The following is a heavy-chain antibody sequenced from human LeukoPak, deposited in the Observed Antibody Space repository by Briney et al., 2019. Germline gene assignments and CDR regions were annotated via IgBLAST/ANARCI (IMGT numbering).Heavy chain of an antibody. Sequence: PGGSLRLSCAASGFTFRSYGMHWVRQAPGKGLEWVAVISYDGSNKHYADSVKGRFTISRDNSKNTLYLQMNSLRAEDTAVYYCARGLFTGGTNYGFWGQGTLVTVSS. CDR1: GFTFRSYG. CDR2: ISYDGSNK. V-gene: IGHV3-30*19. CDR3: ARGLFTGGTNYGF. J-gene: IGHJ4*02. D-gene: IGHD1-26*01.